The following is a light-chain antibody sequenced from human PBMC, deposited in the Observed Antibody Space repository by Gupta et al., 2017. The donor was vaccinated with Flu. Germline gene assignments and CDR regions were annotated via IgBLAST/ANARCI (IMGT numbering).Light chain of an antibody. Sequence: EIVMTQSPDTLSVSPGERVTLSCRASQSISTNLAWYQQKPGQPPRLLIYGATTRASGIPARFSDSGYGTEFTLTVSSRQSEDFAVYFCQHYSNWPPWTFGQGTKVDIK. J-gene: IGKJ1*01. CDR1: QSISTN. CDR3: QHYSNWPPWT. V-gene: IGKV3-15*01. CDR2: GAT.